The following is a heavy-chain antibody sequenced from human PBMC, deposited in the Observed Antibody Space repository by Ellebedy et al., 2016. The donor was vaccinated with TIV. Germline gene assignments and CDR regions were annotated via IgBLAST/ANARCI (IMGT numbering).Heavy chain of an antibody. D-gene: IGHD6-19*01. CDR3: ARARSSGWLHTPDY. CDR2: INPSVGST. V-gene: IGHV1-46*04. CDR1: GYTFTSYF. Sequence: AASVKVSCKASGYTFTSYFMHRVRQAPGQGLEWMGIINPSVGSTTYAQKLQGRVTMTRDTSTSTVYMELSSLRSEDTAVYYCARARSSGWLHTPDYWGQGTLVTVSS. J-gene: IGHJ4*02.